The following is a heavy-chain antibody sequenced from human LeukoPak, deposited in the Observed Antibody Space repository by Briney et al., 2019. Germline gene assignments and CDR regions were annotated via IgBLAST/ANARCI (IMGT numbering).Heavy chain of an antibody. D-gene: IGHD3-10*01. Sequence: PGGSLRLSCAASRFTFSSFEMHWVRQAPGKGLEWVSYISSSGSSKQYADSVKGRFTISRDNVKNSLYLQMKSLRAEDTAVYYCARSWLWFGELRWGQGTLVTVSS. CDR2: ISSSGSSK. J-gene: IGHJ4*02. CDR3: ARSWLWFGELR. V-gene: IGHV3-48*03. CDR1: RFTFSSFE.